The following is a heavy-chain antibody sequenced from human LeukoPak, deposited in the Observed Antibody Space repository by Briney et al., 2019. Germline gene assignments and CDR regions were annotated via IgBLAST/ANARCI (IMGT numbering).Heavy chain of an antibody. Sequence: SETLSLTCTVSGGSISSYYWSWIRQPPGKGLEWIGYIYYSGSTNYNPSLKSRVTISVDTSKNQFSPKLSSVTAADTAVYYCARGIHMITIFGVVIENWFDPWGQGTLVTVSS. J-gene: IGHJ5*02. V-gene: IGHV4-59*01. CDR3: ARGIHMITIFGVVIENWFDP. CDR2: IYYSGST. CDR1: GGSISSYY. D-gene: IGHD3-3*01.